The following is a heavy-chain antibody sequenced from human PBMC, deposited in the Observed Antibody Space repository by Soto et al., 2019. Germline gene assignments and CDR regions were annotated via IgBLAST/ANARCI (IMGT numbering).Heavy chain of an antibody. J-gene: IGHJ6*02. CDR3: ARGTDYTQIASYHYGMDV. D-gene: IGHD4-4*01. Sequence: PSEPLSLTCTVSGKSVSTFYWSWIRQPPGKGLEWIGHAYYSGSTNYDPSLKSRVTISVDMSKNQVSLRLTSVTAADTAVYYCARGTDYTQIASYHYGMDVWGQGTSVTVSS. V-gene: IGHV4-59*02. CDR2: AYYSGST. CDR1: GKSVSTFY.